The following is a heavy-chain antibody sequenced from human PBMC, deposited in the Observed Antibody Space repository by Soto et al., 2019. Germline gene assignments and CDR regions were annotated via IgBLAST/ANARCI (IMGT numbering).Heavy chain of an antibody. V-gene: IGHV1-2*02. J-gene: IGHJ3*02. CDR2: INPNSGGT. CDR1: GYTFTGYY. Sequence: QVQLVQSGAEVKKPGASVKVSCKASGYTFTGYYMHWVRQAPGQGLEWMGWINPNSGGTNYAQKFQGRVTMTRDTSISTAYMALSRLRSDDTAVYYCSRVALPLYGGNSYGAFDIWGQGTMVTVSS. CDR3: SRVALPLYGGNSYGAFDI. D-gene: IGHD2-21*02.